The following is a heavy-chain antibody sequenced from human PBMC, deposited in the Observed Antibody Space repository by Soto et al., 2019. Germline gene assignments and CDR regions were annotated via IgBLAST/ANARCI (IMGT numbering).Heavy chain of an antibody. Sequence: VQLVQSGAEVKKPEASVRISCTASGISYTTYAIHWVRQAPGQGLEWMGWINAGNGDTRYSQRFQGRVTLTTDTSATTTYMDLSSLRSEDTSIYYCARAISGYVTWGQGTLVTVSS. CDR2: INAGNGDT. CDR3: ARAISGYVT. J-gene: IGHJ4*02. D-gene: IGHD5-12*01. V-gene: IGHV1-3*01. CDR1: GISYTTYA.